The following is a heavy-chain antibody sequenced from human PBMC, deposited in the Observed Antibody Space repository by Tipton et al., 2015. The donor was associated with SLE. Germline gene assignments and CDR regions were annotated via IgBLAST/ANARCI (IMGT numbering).Heavy chain of an antibody. V-gene: IGHV4-34*01. J-gene: IGHJ6*02. CDR2: INHSGST. CDR3: ARGGYCSGGSCYRYYGMDA. D-gene: IGHD2-15*01. Sequence: TLSLTCAVYGGSFSGYYWSWIRQPPGKGLEWIGEINHSGSTNYNPSLKSRVTTSVDTSKNQFSLKLSSVTAADTAVYYCARGGYCSGGSCYRYYGMDAWGQGTTVTVSS. CDR1: GGSFSGYY.